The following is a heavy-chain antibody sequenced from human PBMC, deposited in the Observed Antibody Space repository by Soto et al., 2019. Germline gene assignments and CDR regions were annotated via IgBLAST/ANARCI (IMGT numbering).Heavy chain of an antibody. CDR2: ISGSGDST. CDR3: ARRGPGTYFDY. Sequence: GGSLSLSYAASGFTFGSYAMRWVRQAPGKGLEWVSAISGSGDSTYYTDSVKGRFTISRDNSKNTLYLQMNSLRAEDTAVYYCARRGPGTYFDYWGQGTLVTVSS. V-gene: IGHV3-23*01. J-gene: IGHJ4*02. D-gene: IGHD6-13*01. CDR1: GFTFGSYA.